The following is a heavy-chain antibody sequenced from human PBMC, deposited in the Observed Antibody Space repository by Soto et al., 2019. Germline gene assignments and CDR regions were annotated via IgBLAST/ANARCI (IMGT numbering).Heavy chain of an antibody. CDR1: GFTFNYYW. V-gene: IGHV3-30*02. J-gene: IGHJ3*02. D-gene: IGHD3-10*01. Sequence: XXSLRLSCVTSGFTFNYYWMHWVRQAPGKGLMWVSRLQTDGSNKYHADSVKGRSTISRDNSKNTLYLQMNSLRAEDKAVYYCAKNREVRGIIISDAFDMWGQGTMVTVSS. CDR2: LQTDGSNK. CDR3: AKNREVRGIIISDAFDM.